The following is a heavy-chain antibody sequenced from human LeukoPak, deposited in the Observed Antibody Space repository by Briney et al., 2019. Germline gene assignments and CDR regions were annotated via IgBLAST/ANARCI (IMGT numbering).Heavy chain of an antibody. CDR3: ASPNYDFWSGYPNSVDYYGMDV. J-gene: IGHJ6*02. CDR2: IYYSGST. V-gene: IGHV4-39*01. CDR1: GFTFSSYSMN. Sequence: GSLRLSCAASGFTFSSYSMNWVRQPPGKGLEWIGSIYYSGSTYYNPSLKSRVTISVDTSKNQFSLKLSSVTAADTAVYYCASPNYDFWSGYPNSVDYYGMDVWGQGTTVTVSS. D-gene: IGHD3-3*01.